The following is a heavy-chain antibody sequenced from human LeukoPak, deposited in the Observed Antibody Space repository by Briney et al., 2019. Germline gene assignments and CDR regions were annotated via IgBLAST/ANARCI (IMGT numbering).Heavy chain of an antibody. V-gene: IGHV3-23*01. D-gene: IGHD6-13*01. CDR2: FSGSGSRT. CDR3: AKDRESSNWYADY. J-gene: IGHJ4*02. CDR1: GFIFNSFA. Sequence: GGSLRLSCAASGFIFNSFAMSWVRQAPGKGLEWVSTFSGSGSRTSYADSVKGRFTISRDNSKNTLYLQMKSLRAEDTAVYYCAKDRESSNWYADYWGQGTLVTVSS.